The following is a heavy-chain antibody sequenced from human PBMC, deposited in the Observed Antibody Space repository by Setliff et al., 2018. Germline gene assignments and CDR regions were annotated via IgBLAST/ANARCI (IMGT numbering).Heavy chain of an antibody. Sequence: SETLSLTCAVYGGSFSGYYWSWIRQPPGKGLEWIGEINHSGSTNYNPSLKSRVTISVDTSKNQFSLKLSSVTAADTAVYYCAGTVTTHYYYYYYMDVWGKGTTVTVSS. CDR3: AGTVTTHYYYYYYMDV. J-gene: IGHJ6*03. V-gene: IGHV4-34*01. D-gene: IGHD4-17*01. CDR1: GGSFSGYY. CDR2: INHSGST.